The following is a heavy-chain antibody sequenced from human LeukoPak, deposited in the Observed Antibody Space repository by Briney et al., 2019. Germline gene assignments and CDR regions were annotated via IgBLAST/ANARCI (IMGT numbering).Heavy chain of an antibody. CDR1: GGSFSGYY. Sequence: ASETLSLTCAVYGGSFSGYYWTWIRHAPGKGLEWIGEINPNGRISYNPSLKSRITISVDAWKNQFSLNLRSLTAADTAVYYCARGRQEVSMIVVVMTAVSYYLDVWGKGTTVSVS. V-gene: IGHV4-34*01. CDR3: ARGRQEVSMIVVVMTAVSYYLDV. J-gene: IGHJ6*03. D-gene: IGHD3-22*01. CDR2: INPNGRI.